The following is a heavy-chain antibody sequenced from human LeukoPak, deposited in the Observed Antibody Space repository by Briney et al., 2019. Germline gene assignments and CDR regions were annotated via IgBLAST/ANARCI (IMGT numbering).Heavy chain of an antibody. V-gene: IGHV3-30*02. CDR2: IRYYGSNK. CDR1: GFTFSSYG. J-gene: IGHJ4*02. CDR3: AKEGSDYVWGSYRPYYFDY. D-gene: IGHD3-16*02. Sequence: GGSLRLSCAASGFTFSSYGMHWVRQAPGKGLEWVAFIRYYGSNKYYADSVKGRFTISRDNSKNTLYLQMNSLRAEDTAVYYCAKEGSDYVWGSYRPYYFDYWGQGTLVTVSS.